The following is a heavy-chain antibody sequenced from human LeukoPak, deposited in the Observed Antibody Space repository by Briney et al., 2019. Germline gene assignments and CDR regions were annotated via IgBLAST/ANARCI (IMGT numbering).Heavy chain of an antibody. CDR2: ISYDGSNT. Sequence: GRSLRLSCAASEFTLSRDAMHWVRQAPGKGLEWVAVISYDGSNTYYVDSVKGRFTISRDNSKNTLYLEMNSLRVEDTAVYYCAREVRPAGPFDYWGQGTLVTVSS. V-gene: IGHV3-30-3*01. CDR3: AREVRPAGPFDY. J-gene: IGHJ4*02. D-gene: IGHD1-1*01. CDR1: EFTLSRDA.